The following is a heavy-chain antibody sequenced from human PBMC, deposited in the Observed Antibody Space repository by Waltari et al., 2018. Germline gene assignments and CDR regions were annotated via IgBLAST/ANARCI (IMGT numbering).Heavy chain of an antibody. CDR2: IYYSGST. CDR1: GGSISSYY. Sequence: QVQLQESGPGLVKPSETLSLTCTVSGGSISSYYWSWIRQPPGKGLEWIGYIYYSGSTNYNPARKGRVTIAVDTSKNQFSLKLSSVTAADTAVYYCARVGIGSHYYYYYMDVWGKGTTVTVSS. D-gene: IGHD2-21*01. J-gene: IGHJ6*03. V-gene: IGHV4-59*01. CDR3: ARVGIGSHYYYYYMDV.